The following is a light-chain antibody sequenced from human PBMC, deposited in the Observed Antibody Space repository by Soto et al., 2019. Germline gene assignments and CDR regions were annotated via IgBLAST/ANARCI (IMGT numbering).Light chain of an antibody. CDR2: YDD. Sequence: QSVLTQPPSVSEAPRQRVTISCSGSSSNIGNNAVNWYQQLPGKAPKLLIYYDDLLPSGVSDRFSGSKSGTSASLAISGLQSEDEADYYCAEWDDSLNGLVFGTGTKVTV. CDR1: SSNIGNNA. V-gene: IGLV1-36*01. CDR3: AEWDDSLNGLV. J-gene: IGLJ1*01.